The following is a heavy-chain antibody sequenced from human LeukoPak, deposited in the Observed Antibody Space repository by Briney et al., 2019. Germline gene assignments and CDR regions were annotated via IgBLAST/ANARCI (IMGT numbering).Heavy chain of an antibody. Sequence: GGTLRLSCAASGFMFSSFAMNWVRQAPWKGLEWLSAVTGGGASTYYGDSGKGRSTISRDNSRNTLYLQLNSLRAEDTALYFCAKDRPAYGSGSPIDFWGQGTLVTVSS. CDR1: GFMFSSFA. V-gene: IGHV3-23*01. D-gene: IGHD3-10*01. J-gene: IGHJ4*02. CDR3: AKDRPAYGSGSPIDF. CDR2: VTGGGAST.